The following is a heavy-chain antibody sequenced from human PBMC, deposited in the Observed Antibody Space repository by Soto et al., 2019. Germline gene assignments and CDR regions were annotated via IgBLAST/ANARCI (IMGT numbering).Heavy chain of an antibody. D-gene: IGHD4-17*01. CDR1: GFTFSNYA. CDR2: IWGKADHT. CDR3: ARDPNGDYIGAFDI. Sequence: EVQLLESGGGLVQPGGSLRLSCATSGFTFSNYAMTWVRQAPGKGLQWVSSIWGKADHTNYADSVKGRFTMSRDNSKNTLYLQMSSLTDKDTAVYYCARDPNGDYIGAFDIWGQGIMVFVSS. J-gene: IGHJ3*02. V-gene: IGHV3-23*01.